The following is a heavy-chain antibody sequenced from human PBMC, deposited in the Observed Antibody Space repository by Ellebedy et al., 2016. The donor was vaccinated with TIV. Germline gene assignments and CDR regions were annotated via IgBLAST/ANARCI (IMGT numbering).Heavy chain of an antibody. V-gene: IGHV3-21*01. D-gene: IGHD2-15*01. CDR1: GFTFSSYS. J-gene: IGHJ6*02. Sequence: GGSLRLSXAASGFTFSSYSMNWVRQAPGKGLEWVSSISSSSSYIYYADSVKGRFTISRDNSKNTLYLQMNSLRAEDTAVYYCARDKGSPNPYLIYYYYGMDVWGQGTTVTVSS. CDR3: ARDKGSPNPYLIYYYYGMDV. CDR2: ISSSSSYI.